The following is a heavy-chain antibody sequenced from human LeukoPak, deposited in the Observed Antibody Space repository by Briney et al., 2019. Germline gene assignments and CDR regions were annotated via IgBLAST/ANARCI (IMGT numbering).Heavy chain of an antibody. CDR3: ARAAYPRYYFDY. V-gene: IGHV4-34*01. Sequence: SETLSLTCAVYGGSFSGYYWSWIRQPPGKGLEWIGSIYYSGSTYYNPSLKSRVTISLDTSKNQFSLNLRSVTAADTAVYYCARAAYPRYYFDYWGQGALVTVSS. CDR2: IYYSGST. CDR1: GGSFSGYY. J-gene: IGHJ4*02.